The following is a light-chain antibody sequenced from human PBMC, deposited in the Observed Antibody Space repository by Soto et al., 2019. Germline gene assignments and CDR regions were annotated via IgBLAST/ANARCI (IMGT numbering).Light chain of an antibody. Sequence: EIVMPQSAATLSLSVGARATLSCRASQSVSSNLAWLKQKPGQAPRPLIYGASTRATGIPATFGGSRSGTEFTLTITSLQSEDFVVYYCKKYNNWPTLGQGTEVDI. CDR3: KKYNNWPT. CDR2: GAS. J-gene: IGKJ1*01. V-gene: IGKV3-15*01. CDR1: QSVSSN.